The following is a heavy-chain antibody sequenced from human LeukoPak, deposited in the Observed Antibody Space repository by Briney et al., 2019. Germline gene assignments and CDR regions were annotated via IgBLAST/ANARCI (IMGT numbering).Heavy chain of an antibody. V-gene: IGHV4-39*07. D-gene: IGHD6-13*01. CDR2: IYYTGNT. J-gene: IGHJ5*02. CDR1: GVSISSSYSY. CDR3: ARVTSPGGIAAAGTTIKYNWFDP. Sequence: SETLSLTCTVSGVSISSSYSYWGWIRQPPGMGLEWIGSIYYTGNTYYNASLKSQVSISIDTSKNQFSLKLSSVTAADTAVYYCARVTSPGGIAAAGTTIKYNWFDPWGQGTLVTVSS.